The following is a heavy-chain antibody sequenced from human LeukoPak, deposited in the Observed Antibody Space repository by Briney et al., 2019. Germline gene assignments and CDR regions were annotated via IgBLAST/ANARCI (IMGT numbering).Heavy chain of an antibody. V-gene: IGHV1-2*02. CDR2: INPNSGGT. J-gene: IGHJ4*02. CDR3: ARDQNYYDSSGYYGY. D-gene: IGHD3-22*01. CDR1: GYTFTGYY. Sequence: ASVKVSCKASGYTFTGYYMHWVRQAPGQGLEWMGWINPNSGGTNYAQKFQGRVTMTRDTSISTAYMELSRLRSDDTAVYYCARDQNYYDSSGYYGYWGQGTLVTVS.